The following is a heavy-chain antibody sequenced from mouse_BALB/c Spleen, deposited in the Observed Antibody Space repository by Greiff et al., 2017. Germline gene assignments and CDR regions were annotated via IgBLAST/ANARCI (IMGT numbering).Heavy chain of an antibody. J-gene: IGHJ3*01. CDR2: INSNGGRT. Sequence: EVKLMESGGGLVQPGGSLKLSCAASGFTFSSYGMSWVRQTPDKRLELVATINSNGGRTYYPDSVKGRFTISRDNAKNTLYLQMSSLKSEDTAMYCCARDGAAWIAYWGQGTLVTVSA. CDR1: GFTFSSYG. CDR3: ARDGAAWIAY. V-gene: IGHV5-6-3*01.